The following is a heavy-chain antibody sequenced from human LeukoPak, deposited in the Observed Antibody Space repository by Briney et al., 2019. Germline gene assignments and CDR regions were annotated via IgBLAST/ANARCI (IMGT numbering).Heavy chain of an antibody. Sequence: GGSLRLSCAASTFIFSDDYMSWVRQAPGKGLEWVSYISRSGSPVYYADSVKGRFTISRDNAKKSLYLQMNSLRAEDTAVYYCTTDLLLLWFGELWTGGGYWGQGTLVTVSS. CDR3: TTDLLLLWFGELWTGGGY. CDR2: ISRSGSPV. V-gene: IGHV3-11*01. CDR1: TFIFSDDY. J-gene: IGHJ4*02. D-gene: IGHD3-10*01.